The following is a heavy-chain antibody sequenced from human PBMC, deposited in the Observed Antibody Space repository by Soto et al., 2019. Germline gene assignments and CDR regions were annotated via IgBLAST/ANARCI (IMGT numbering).Heavy chain of an antibody. V-gene: IGHV3-23*01. J-gene: IGHJ4*02. CDR3: AKFGMATTKRSPPYYIDY. CDR1: GFTFSSYA. Sequence: GGSLRLSCAASGFTFSSYAMSWVRQAPGKGLEWVSSISGSGGGTYYADSVKGRFTFSRDNSKNALYLQMNSLRAEDTAVYYCAKFGMATTKRSPPYYIDYWGQGALVTVSS. D-gene: IGHD1-1*01. CDR2: ISGSGGGT.